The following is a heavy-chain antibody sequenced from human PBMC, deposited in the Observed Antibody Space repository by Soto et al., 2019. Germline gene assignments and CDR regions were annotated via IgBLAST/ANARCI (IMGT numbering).Heavy chain of an antibody. CDR2: IYYSGST. D-gene: IGHD1-26*01. CDR1: GDSIRSGDYY. J-gene: IGHJ6*02. V-gene: IGHV4-30-4*01. CDR3: ARSVGYYYYGMDV. Sequence: QVHLEESGPGLVKPSQTLSLTCTVLGDSIRSGDYYWNWIRQPPGRGLEWIGYIYYSGSTYYNPSLKSRLTMSVDTSNNQFSLRLSSVIAADTAVYYCARSVGYYYYGMDVWGQGTTVIVSS.